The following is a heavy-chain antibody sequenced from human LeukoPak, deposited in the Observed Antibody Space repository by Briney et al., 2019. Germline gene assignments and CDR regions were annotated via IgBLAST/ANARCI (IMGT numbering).Heavy chain of an antibody. CDR2: INPNRGGT. V-gene: IGHV1-2*02. CDR1: GYTFTGYY. J-gene: IGHJ4*02. D-gene: IGHD3-3*01. CDR3: ACGYDFWSDY. Sequence: GASVNVSCMASGYTFTGYYMHWVRQAPGQGLEWMGWINPNRGGTNYAQKFHHRVTMTRDTSISTADMELSRLRSDDTAVYYCACGYDFWSDYWGQGTLVTVSS.